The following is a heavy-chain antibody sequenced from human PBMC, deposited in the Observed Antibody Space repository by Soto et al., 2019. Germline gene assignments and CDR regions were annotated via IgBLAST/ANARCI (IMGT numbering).Heavy chain of an antibody. CDR1: GGSFSGYY. CDR2: INHSGST. V-gene: IGHV4-34*01. Sequence: PSETLSLTCAVYGGSFSGYYWSWIRQPPGKGLEWIGEINHSGSTNYNPSLKSRVTISVDTSKNQFSLKLSSVTAADTAVYYCARGRRSITIFGVVKPKFDYRGKGTLVNGS. J-gene: IGHJ4*02. CDR3: ARGRRSITIFGVVKPKFDY. D-gene: IGHD3-3*01.